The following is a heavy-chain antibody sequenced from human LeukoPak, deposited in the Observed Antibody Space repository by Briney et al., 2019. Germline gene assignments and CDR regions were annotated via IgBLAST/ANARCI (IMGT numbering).Heavy chain of an antibody. V-gene: IGHV4-61*02. CDR1: GGSISSGSYY. Sequence: SETLSLTCTVSGGSISSGSYYWRWIRQPDGKGLEWIGRIYTSGSTNYNPSLKRRVTISLDTSKTQFSLKLSSVTAADTAVYYCARDGTYYYDSSGPPTNFDIWGQGTMVTVSS. CDR3: ARDGTYYYDSSGPPTNFDI. D-gene: IGHD3-22*01. CDR2: IYTSGST. J-gene: IGHJ3*02.